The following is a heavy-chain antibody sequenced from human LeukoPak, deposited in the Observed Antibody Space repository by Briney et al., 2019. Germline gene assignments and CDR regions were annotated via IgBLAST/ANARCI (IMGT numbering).Heavy chain of an antibody. CDR3: ARHSRSAYTGYENAFDI. Sequence: SETLSLTCTVSGGSISSSSYCWDWIRQPPGKGLEWIGNIYNSANTHYNPSLKTRITMSVDTSKNQFSLKLNSVTAADTGIYYCARHSRSAYTGYENAFDIWGQGTMVTVSS. J-gene: IGHJ3*02. V-gene: IGHV4-39*01. CDR2: IYNSANT. D-gene: IGHD5-12*01. CDR1: GGSISSSSYC.